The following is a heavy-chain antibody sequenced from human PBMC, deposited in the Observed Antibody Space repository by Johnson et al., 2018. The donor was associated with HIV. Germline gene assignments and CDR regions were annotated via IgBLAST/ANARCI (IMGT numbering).Heavy chain of an antibody. Sequence: QVQLVESGGGLVQPGGSLRLSCAASGFTFSSYAMHWVRQAPGKGLEWVAVISFDGNNKHYADSVKGRFTISRDNSKNSLYLQMNSLRAEDTAVYFCARDSVSSGWYVAFDIWGQGTVVTVSS. CDR1: GFTFSSYA. V-gene: IGHV3-30-3*01. J-gene: IGHJ3*02. D-gene: IGHD6-19*01. CDR3: ARDSVSSGWYVAFDI. CDR2: ISFDGNNK.